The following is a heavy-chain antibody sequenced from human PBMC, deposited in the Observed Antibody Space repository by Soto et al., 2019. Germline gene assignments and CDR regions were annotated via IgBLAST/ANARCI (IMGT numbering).Heavy chain of an antibody. J-gene: IGHJ4*02. V-gene: IGHV4-39*01. CDR2: IYYSGST. CDR3: ARYPISRGGWSPSFCFDY. Sequence: QLQLQESGPGLVKPSETLSLTFTVSGGSISSSSYYWGWIRQPPGKGLEWIGSIYYSGSTYYNPSLKSRVTISVDTSKNQFSLKLSSVTAADTAVYYCARYPISRGGWSPSFCFDYWGQGTLVTVSS. D-gene: IGHD6-19*01. CDR1: GGSISSSSYY.